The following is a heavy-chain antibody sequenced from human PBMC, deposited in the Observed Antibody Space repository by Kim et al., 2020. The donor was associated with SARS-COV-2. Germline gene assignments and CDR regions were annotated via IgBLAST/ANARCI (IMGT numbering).Heavy chain of an antibody. J-gene: IGHJ4*02. CDR2: I. CDR3: VREGAGQVWDY. V-gene: IGHV3-48*02. D-gene: IGHD1-26*01. Sequence: IHYADSLKGLFIVPRDNAKNSVFLQSNSLGDEDTAVYFCVREGAGQVWDYWGQGTLVTVSS.